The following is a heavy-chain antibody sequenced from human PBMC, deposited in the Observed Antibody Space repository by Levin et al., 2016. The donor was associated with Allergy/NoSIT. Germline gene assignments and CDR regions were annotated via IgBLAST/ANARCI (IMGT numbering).Heavy chain of an antibody. CDR3: ARDRCRFGELFCAFDI. D-gene: IGHD3-10*01. CDR2: ISYDGSNK. V-gene: IGHV3-30*04. Sequence: WIRQPPGKGLEWVAVISYDGSNKYYADSVKGRFTISRDNSKNTLYLQMNSLRAEDTAVYYCARDRCRFGELFCAFDIWGQGQWSPSPQ. J-gene: IGHJ3*02.